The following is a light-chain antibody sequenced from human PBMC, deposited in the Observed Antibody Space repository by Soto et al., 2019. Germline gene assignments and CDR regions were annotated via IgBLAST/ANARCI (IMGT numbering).Light chain of an antibody. Sequence: EIVLTQSPGTLSLSPWERATLSCRASQSVSSSYLAWYKQKPGQAPRLLIYAASTRATGVPDRFSGSGFGTDFTLTISRLEPEDFALYYCQQFGSSPPWTFGQGTKVDIK. CDR3: QQFGSSPPWT. V-gene: IGKV3-20*01. CDR2: AAS. CDR1: QSVSSSY. J-gene: IGKJ1*01.